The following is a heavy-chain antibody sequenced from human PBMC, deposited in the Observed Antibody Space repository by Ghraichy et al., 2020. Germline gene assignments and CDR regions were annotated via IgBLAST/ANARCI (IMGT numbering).Heavy chain of an antibody. D-gene: IGHD1-26*01. CDR3: ATDSYSKSDY. CDR1: GFTFSNYW. J-gene: IGHJ4*02. Sequence: GGSLRLSCAASGFTFSNYWMSWVRQAPGKGLEWVANIRQDGSDKSYVDSVKGRFTISRDNAKNSLYLQMNSLRVEDTAVYYCATDSYSKSDYWGQGTLVTVSS. V-gene: IGHV3-7*03. CDR2: IRQDGSDK.